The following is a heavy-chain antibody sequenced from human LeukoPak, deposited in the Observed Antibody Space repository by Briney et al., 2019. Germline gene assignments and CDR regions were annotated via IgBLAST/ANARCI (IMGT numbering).Heavy chain of an antibody. J-gene: IGHJ4*02. V-gene: IGHV3-48*04. CDR1: GFTFSSYS. CDR2: ISSSSSTI. D-gene: IGHD5-18*01. Sequence: GGSLRLSCAASGFTFSSYSMNWVRQAPGEGLEWVSYISSSSSTIYYADSVKGRFTISRDNAKNSLYLQMNSLRAEDTAVYYCARYPRRYSYGANFDYWGQGTLVTVSS. CDR3: ARYPRRYSYGANFDY.